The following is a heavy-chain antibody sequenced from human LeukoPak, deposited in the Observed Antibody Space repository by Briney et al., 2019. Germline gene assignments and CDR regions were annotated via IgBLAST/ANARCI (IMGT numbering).Heavy chain of an antibody. V-gene: IGHV3-23*01. Sequence: GGSLRLSCAASGFTVSSNYMSWARQAPGKGLEWVSAISGSGGSTYYADSVKGRFTISRDNSKNTLYLQMNGLRAEDTAVYYCAKDWRRGIAAAHIDYWGQGTLVTVSS. CDR2: ISGSGGST. CDR3: AKDWRRGIAAAHIDY. CDR1: GFTVSSNY. D-gene: IGHD6-13*01. J-gene: IGHJ4*02.